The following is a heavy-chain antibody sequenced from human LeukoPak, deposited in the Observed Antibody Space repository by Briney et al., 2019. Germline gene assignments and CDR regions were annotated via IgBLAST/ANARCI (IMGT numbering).Heavy chain of an antibody. V-gene: IGHV4-4*07. CDR3: VRDVDTFFDY. D-gene: IGHD5-18*01. CDR2: IYSSGRT. CDR1: GGSMSSYY. Sequence: SETLSLTCTVSGGSMSSYYWSWIRQPAGKGLEWIGRIYSSGRTNCNPSLKSQVTMSLDTSKNQFSLKLSSVTAADTAVYYCVRDVDTFFDYWGQGTLVTVSS. J-gene: IGHJ4*02.